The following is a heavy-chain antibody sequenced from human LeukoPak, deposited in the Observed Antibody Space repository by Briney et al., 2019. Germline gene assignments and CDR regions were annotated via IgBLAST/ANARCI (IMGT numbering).Heavy chain of an antibody. D-gene: IGHD3-9*01. V-gene: IGHV3-9*01. CDR3: AKDIARYFDWLLSAFDP. J-gene: IGHJ5*02. CDR1: GFTFDDYA. Sequence: GRSLRLSCAASGFTFDDYAMHWVRQAPGKGLEWVSGISWNSGSIGYADSVKGRFTISRDNAKNSLYLQMNSLRAEDTALYYCAKDIARYFDWLLSAFDPWGQGTLVTVSS. CDR2: ISWNSGSI.